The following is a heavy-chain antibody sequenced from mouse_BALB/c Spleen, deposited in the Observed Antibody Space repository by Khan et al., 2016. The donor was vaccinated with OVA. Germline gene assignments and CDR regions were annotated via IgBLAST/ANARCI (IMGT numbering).Heavy chain of an antibody. Sequence: EVELVESGGGLVKPGGSLKLSCSASGFTISNYAMSWVRQTPEKRLECVATISTGGHYTFYPDSVKGRFTISRDNAKNTLYLQMSSLTSEDTAMYYGARSLVDWHAMDYWGQGTSVTVSA. V-gene: IGHV5-9-3*01. J-gene: IGHJ4*01. CDR1: GFTISNYA. D-gene: IGHD2-13*01. CDR2: ISTGGHYT. CDR3: ARSLVDWHAMDY.